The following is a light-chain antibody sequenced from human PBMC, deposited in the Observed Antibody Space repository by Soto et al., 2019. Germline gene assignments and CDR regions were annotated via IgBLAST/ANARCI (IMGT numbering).Light chain of an antibody. CDR2: DAS. CDR3: QQYNSYSPT. V-gene: IGKV1-5*01. Sequence: DIQMTQSPSTLSHPLGPRVTITCRASQRISSWLAWYQQKPGKAPKLLIYDASSLESGVPSRFSGSGSGTEFTLTISSLQPDDFATYYCQQYNSYSPTCGKGPKVAI. CDR1: QRISSW. J-gene: IGKJ1*01.